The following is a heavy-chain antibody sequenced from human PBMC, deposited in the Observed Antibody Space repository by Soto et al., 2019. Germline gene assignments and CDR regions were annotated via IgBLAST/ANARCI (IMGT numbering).Heavy chain of an antibody. D-gene: IGHD3-9*01. CDR1: GFTFSSYA. V-gene: IGHV3-23*01. Sequence: EVQLLESGGGSVQPGGSLRLSCAASGFTFSSYAMSWVRQAPGKGLEWVSAISLSGDSTYYADSVKGRLTISRDNSKNTLYVEMNKLRAEDMAVYYCAKVKGSGGWIRYYYYDGMDVWGQGTTVTVSS. CDR3: AKVKGSGGWIRYYYYDGMDV. CDR2: ISLSGDST. J-gene: IGHJ6*02.